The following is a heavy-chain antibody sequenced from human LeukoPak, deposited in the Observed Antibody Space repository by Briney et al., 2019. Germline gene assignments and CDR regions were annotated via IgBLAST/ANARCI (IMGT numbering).Heavy chain of an antibody. Sequence: GGSLRLSCAVSGFTFSSYWMHWVRQAPGKGLVWVSRINTDGSSTSYADSVKGRFTISRDNAKNTLYLQMNSLRVEDTAVYYCARETPRRGETRDGYRWGQGTVVTVSS. CDR3: ARETPRRGETRDGYR. CDR1: GFTFSSYW. V-gene: IGHV3-74*01. CDR2: INTDGSST. J-gene: IGHJ4*02. D-gene: IGHD5-24*01.